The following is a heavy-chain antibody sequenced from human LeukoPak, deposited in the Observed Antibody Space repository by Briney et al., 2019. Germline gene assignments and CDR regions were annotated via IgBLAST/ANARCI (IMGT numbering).Heavy chain of an antibody. Sequence: GASVKVSCKASGGTFSSYAISWVRQAPGQGLEWMGRIIPILGIANYAQKFQGRVTITADKSTSTAYMELSSLRSEDTAVYYRASSLINVDTAMVDYWGQGTLVTVSS. J-gene: IGHJ4*02. CDR2: IIPILGIA. CDR1: GGTFSSYA. V-gene: IGHV1-69*04. CDR3: ASSLINVDTAMVDY. D-gene: IGHD5-18*01.